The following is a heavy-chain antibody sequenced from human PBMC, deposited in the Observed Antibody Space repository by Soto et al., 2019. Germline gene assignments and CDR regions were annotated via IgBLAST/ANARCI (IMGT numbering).Heavy chain of an antibody. D-gene: IGHD1-26*01. CDR3: ARSSGGNFGIIIEGTNWFAP. Sequence: ASVKVSCKGPRDTFTSYYIDCVRQAPGQGLEWMGVINPHGGSTAYAQKFKGRVTLTRDTSASTVYMEVSSLTSEDTAMYYCARSSGGNFGIIIEGTNWFAPWGQGTLVTVSS. CDR1: RDTFTSYY. CDR2: INPHGGST. J-gene: IGHJ5*02. V-gene: IGHV1-46*01.